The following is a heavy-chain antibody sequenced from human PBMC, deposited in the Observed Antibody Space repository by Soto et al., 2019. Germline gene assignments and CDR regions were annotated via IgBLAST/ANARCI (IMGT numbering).Heavy chain of an antibody. D-gene: IGHD2-2*01. J-gene: IGHJ3*02. CDR3: ARPYYCSSTSCYGWGAFDI. V-gene: IGHV1-69*01. CDR2: IIPIFGTA. Sequence: QVQLVQSGAEVKKPGSSVKVSCKASGGTFSSYAISWVRQAPGQGLEWMGGIIPIFGTANYAQKFQGRVTITADESTSTAYMELSSLRSEDTAVYYCARPYYCSSTSCYGWGAFDIWGQGTMVTVSS. CDR1: GGTFSSYA.